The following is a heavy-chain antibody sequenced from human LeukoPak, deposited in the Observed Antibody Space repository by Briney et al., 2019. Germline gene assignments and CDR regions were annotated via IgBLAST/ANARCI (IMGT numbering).Heavy chain of an antibody. CDR1: GFIFSSYP. J-gene: IGHJ4*02. Sequence: GGSLRLSCAASGFIFSSYPMSWVRQAPGKGLEWVSATSGTAENTYYADSVKGRFSISRDNSRNTVHLQMNSLRPEDTAVYYCANQRGGFWGQGTLVTVSS. D-gene: IGHD3-10*01. V-gene: IGHV3-23*01. CDR3: ANQRGGF. CDR2: TSGTAENT.